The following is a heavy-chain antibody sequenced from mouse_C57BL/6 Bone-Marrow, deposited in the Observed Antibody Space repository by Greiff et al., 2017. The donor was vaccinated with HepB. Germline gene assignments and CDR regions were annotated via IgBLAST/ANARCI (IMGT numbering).Heavy chain of an antibody. CDR3: ARPPSSIRYFDV. J-gene: IGHJ1*03. CDR1: GYTFTSYW. Sequence: QVQLQQPGAELVKPGASVKLSCKASGYTFTSYWMHWVKQRPGQGLEWIGMIHPNSGSTNYNEKFKSKATLTVDKSSSTAYMQLSSLTSEDSAVYYCARPPSSIRYFDVWGTGTTVTVSS. D-gene: IGHD2-4*01. CDR2: IHPNSGST. V-gene: IGHV1-64*01.